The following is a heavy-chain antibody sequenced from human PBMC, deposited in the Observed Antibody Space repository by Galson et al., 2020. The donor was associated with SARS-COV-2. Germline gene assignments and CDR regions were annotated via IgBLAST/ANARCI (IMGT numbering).Heavy chain of an antibody. Sequence: GGSLRLSCAASGFNFRTYAMHWVRQAPGKALEWVAVISYDGTNTYYADSVKGRFTLSRDNSKNTLDLRMDSLRADDTAVYYCARGGGGGYYYMDVWGKGTTVTVSS. J-gene: IGHJ6*03. CDR2: ISYDGTNT. CDR3: ARGGGGGYYYMDV. D-gene: IGHD3-16*01. CDR1: GFNFRTYA. V-gene: IGHV3-30*01.